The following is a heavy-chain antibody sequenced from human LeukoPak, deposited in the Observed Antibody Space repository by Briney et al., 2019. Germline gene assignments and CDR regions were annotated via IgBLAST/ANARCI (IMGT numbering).Heavy chain of an antibody. CDR2: ISAYNGNT. CDR1: DYTFSSYG. CDR3: ARREGKVRFDP. V-gene: IGHV1-18*01. J-gene: IGHJ5*02. D-gene: IGHD2-2*01. Sequence: ASAKVSCKASDYTFSSYGISWVRQAPGQGLEWMGWISAYNGNTNYAQKLQGRVTMTTDTSASTAYMELRSLRSDDTAVYYCARREGKVRFDPWGQGTLVTVSS.